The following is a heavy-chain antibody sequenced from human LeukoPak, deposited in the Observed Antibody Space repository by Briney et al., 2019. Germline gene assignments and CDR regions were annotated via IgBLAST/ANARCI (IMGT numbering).Heavy chain of an antibody. V-gene: IGHV1-2*02. CDR1: GYTFTGYY. Sequence: ASVKVSCKASGYTFTGYYMHWVRQAPGQGLEWMGWINPNSGGTNYAQKFQGRVTMTRDTSISTAYMELSRLRSDDTAVYYFARSGVGYYYYRMDVWGQGTTVTVSS. CDR2: INPNSGGT. J-gene: IGHJ6*02. CDR3: ARSGVGYYYYRMDV.